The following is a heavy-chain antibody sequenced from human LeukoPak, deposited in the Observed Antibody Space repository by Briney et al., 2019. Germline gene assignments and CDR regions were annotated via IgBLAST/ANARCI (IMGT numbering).Heavy chain of an antibody. CDR2: IYYSGST. CDR1: GGSISSNY. D-gene: IGHD5-18*01. CDR3: ARAGYNYGPHFDY. V-gene: IGHV4-59*01. J-gene: IGHJ4*02. Sequence: SETLSLTCAVSGGSISSNYWSWIRQSPGKGLEWIGYIYYSGSTNYNPSLKSRVTISVDTSKNQFSLKLSPVTAADTAVYYCARAGYNYGPHFDYWGQGTLVTVSS.